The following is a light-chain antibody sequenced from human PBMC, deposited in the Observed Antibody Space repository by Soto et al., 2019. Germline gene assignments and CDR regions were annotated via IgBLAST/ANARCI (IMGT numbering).Light chain of an antibody. Sequence: AVTQPLWVCVYLWEAVAIAYTGTSSDVGGYNYVSWYQQHPGKAPKLMIYDVSKRPSGFPDRFSGSKSGNTASLTISGLQAEDEADYYCCSYAGSYTGVFGTGTKVTVL. CDR3: CSYAGSYTGV. CDR2: DVS. J-gene: IGLJ1*01. CDR1: SSDVGGYNY. V-gene: IGLV2-11*01.